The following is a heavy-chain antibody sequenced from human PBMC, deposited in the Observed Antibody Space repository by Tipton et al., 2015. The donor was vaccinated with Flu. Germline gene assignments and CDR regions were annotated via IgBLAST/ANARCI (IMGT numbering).Heavy chain of an antibody. J-gene: IGHJ3*02. D-gene: IGHD3-22*01. V-gene: IGHV3-33*01. CDR1: GFTFSSYG. CDR3: ARDPYYDSSGYYYVGAFDI. Sequence: QVQLVQSGGGVVQPGRSLRLSCAASGFTFSSYGMHWVRQAPGKGLEWVAVIWYDGSNKYYADSVKGRFTISRDNSKNTLYLQMNSLRAENTAVYYCARDPYYDSSGYYYVGAFDIWGQGTMVTVSS. CDR2: IWYDGSNK.